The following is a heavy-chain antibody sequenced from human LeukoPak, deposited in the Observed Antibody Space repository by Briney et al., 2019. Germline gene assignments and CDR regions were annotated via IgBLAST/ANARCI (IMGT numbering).Heavy chain of an antibody. V-gene: IGHV4-39*01. CDR3: ARHGGRYNWSPSD. CDR1: GDSISSSPSSTTYY. Sequence: SETLSLTCTVSGDSISSSPSSTTYYWGWIRQPPGKGLEWIGSITYSGTTHYYASLKSRVTISVHTSKNQFSLRLSSVTAADTAVYFCARHGGRYNWSPSDWGQGTLVTVSS. D-gene: IGHD1-20*01. J-gene: IGHJ4*02. CDR2: ITYSGTT.